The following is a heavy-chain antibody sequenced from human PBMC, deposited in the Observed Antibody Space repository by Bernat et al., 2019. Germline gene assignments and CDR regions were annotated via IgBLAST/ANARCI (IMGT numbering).Heavy chain of an antibody. Sequence: EVRLVESGGGLVQPGGSLRLSCAASGFTFSTYPMNWVRQAPGKGLEWVSNIRDTGRAMYYADSVKGRFTISRDNANTSLFLQMNSLRAEDTAVYYCVRDDKFAFDVWGQGTVVTVPS. CDR1: GFTFSTYP. CDR3: VRDDKFAFDV. V-gene: IGHV3-48*01. CDR2: IRDTGRAM. J-gene: IGHJ3*01.